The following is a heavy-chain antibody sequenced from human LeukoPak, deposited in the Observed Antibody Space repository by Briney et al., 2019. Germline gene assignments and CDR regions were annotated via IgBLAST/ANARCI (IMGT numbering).Heavy chain of an antibody. CDR3: TREVAGTGGFDY. Sequence: SQTLSLTCAISGDSFSSNNAAWNWIRQSPSRGLEWLGRTYHRSTWYDDYVVSVRSRLTITPDISKNQVSLQLNSVTPEDTAVYYCTREVAGTGGFDYWGQGITVTVSS. CDR1: GDSFSSNNAA. CDR2: TYHRSTWYD. D-gene: IGHD6-13*01. J-gene: IGHJ4*02. V-gene: IGHV6-1*01.